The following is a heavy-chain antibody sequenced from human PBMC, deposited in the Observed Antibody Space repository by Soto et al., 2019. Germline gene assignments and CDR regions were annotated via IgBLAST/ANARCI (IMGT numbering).Heavy chain of an antibody. CDR2: IKSKTDGGTT. CDR3: TRADSGYDPPIAY. CDR1: GFTFSNAW. J-gene: IGHJ4*02. Sequence: SGGSLRLSCAASGFTFSNAWMNWVRQAPGKGLEWVGRIKSKTDGGTTDYAAPVKGRFTISRDDSKNTLYLQMNSLKTEDTAVYYCTRADSGYDPPIAYWGQGTLVTVSS. D-gene: IGHD5-12*01. V-gene: IGHV3-15*07.